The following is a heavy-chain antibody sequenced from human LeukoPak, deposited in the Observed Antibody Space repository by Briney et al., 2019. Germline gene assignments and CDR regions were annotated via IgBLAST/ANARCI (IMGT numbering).Heavy chain of an antibody. Sequence: GASVKVSCKASGGTFSSYAISWVRQAPGQGLEWMGGIIPIFGTANYAQKFQGRVTITADESTSTAYMELSSLRSEDTAVYYCATRTTIFGVVIMFDYFDYWGQGTLVTVSS. CDR3: ATRTTIFGVVIMFDYFDY. V-gene: IGHV1-69*13. CDR2: IIPIFGTA. J-gene: IGHJ4*02. D-gene: IGHD3-3*01. CDR1: GGTFSSYA.